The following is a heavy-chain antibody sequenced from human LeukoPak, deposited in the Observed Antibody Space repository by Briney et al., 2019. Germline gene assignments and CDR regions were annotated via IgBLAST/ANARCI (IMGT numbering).Heavy chain of an antibody. D-gene: IGHD6-19*01. CDR2: IYTSGST. V-gene: IGHV4-4*07. CDR3: ARVSSAGIWDY. Sequence: SETLSLTCTVSGFSFSGYYWSWVRQPAGKGLEWIGRIYTSGSTNYNPSLKSRVTMSVDTSKNQFSLKLSSVTAADTAVYYCARVSSAGIWDYWGQGTLVTVSS. J-gene: IGHJ4*02. CDR1: GFSFSGYY.